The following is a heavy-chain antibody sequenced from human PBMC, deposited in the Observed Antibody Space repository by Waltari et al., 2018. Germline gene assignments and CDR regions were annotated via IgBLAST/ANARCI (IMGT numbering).Heavy chain of an antibody. Sequence: QVQLQESGPGLVKPSETLSLTCTVSGGSISSHYWSWIRQPPGKGLDWIGYIYYSGSTNYNPSLKSRVTISVDTSKNQFSLKLSSVTAADTAVYYCARANCSGGSCYPDHDAFDIWGQGTMVTVSS. CDR3: ARANCSGGSCYPDHDAFDI. CDR1: GGSISSHY. CDR2: IYYSGST. V-gene: IGHV4-59*11. J-gene: IGHJ3*02. D-gene: IGHD2-15*01.